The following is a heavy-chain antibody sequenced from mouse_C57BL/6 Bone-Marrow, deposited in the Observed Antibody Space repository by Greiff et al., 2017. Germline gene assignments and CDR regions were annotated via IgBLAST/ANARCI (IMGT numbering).Heavy chain of an antibody. D-gene: IGHD2-3*01. CDR1: GYTFTSYG. CDR3: ARGSFYDGYCVPFSY. J-gene: IGHJ3*01. Sequence: QVQLKQSGAELARPGASVKLSCKASGYTFTSYGISWVKQRTGQGLEWIGEIYPRSGNTYYNEKFKGKATLTADKSSSTAYMELRSLTSEDSAVYFCARGSFYDGYCVPFSYWGRGTLVTVSA. CDR2: IYPRSGNT. V-gene: IGHV1-81*01.